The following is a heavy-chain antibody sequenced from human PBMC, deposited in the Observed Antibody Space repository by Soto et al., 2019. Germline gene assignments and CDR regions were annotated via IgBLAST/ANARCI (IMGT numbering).Heavy chain of an antibody. J-gene: IGHJ3*02. CDR1: GFTFSSYA. Sequence: GGSLRLSCAASGFTFSSYAMSWVRQAPGKGLEWVSAISGSGGSTYYADSVKGRFTISRDNSKNTLYLQMNSLRAEDTAVYYCARLYYYDSSGYYWGLRGAFDIWGQGTMVTVSS. V-gene: IGHV3-23*01. D-gene: IGHD3-22*01. CDR3: ARLYYYDSSGYYWGLRGAFDI. CDR2: ISGSGGST.